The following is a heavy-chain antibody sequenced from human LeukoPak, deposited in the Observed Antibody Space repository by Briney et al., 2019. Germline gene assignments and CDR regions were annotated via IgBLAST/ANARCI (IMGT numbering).Heavy chain of an antibody. D-gene: IGHD6-6*01. CDR2: NDWDDDK. J-gene: IGHJ5*02. Sequence: SGPTLVNHTPPLTLTCTFSGFSLRTTGMCVSWVRQPPGKALEWLAPNDWDDDKYYSTSLKTRLTISKDTSKNQVVLTMTNMVPVDTATYYCALMNTAARNWFDPWGQGTLVTVSS. CDR1: GFSLRTTGMC. V-gene: IGHV2-70*20. CDR3: ALMNTAARNWFDP.